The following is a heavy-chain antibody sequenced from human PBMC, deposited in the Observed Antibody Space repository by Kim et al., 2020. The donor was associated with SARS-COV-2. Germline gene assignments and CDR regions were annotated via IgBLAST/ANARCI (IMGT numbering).Heavy chain of an antibody. CDR3: ARDPFHRGYSYGYFGYYGMDV. D-gene: IGHD5-18*01. J-gene: IGHJ6*02. V-gene: IGHV1-3*01. CDR1: GYTFTSYA. Sequence: ASVKVSCKASGYTFTSYAMHWVRQAPGQRLEWMGWINAGNGNTKYSQKFQGRVTITRDTSASTAYMELSSLRSEDTAVYYCARDPFHRGYSYGYFGYYGMDVWGQGTTVTVSS. CDR2: INAGNGNT.